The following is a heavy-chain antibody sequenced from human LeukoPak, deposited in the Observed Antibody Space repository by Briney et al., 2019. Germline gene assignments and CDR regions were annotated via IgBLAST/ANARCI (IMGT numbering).Heavy chain of an antibody. CDR3: TRDFDSGVVDV. D-gene: IGHD5-12*01. CDR2: ILSGGGT. J-gene: IGHJ6*02. V-gene: IGHV4-59*01. CDR1: GGSIDNYY. Sequence: SETLSLTCTVFGGSIDNYYWSWIRQTPGKGLEWMGNILSGGGTDYNPSLKSRLTISEDTTNNQISLNLRSVSAADTAIYFCTRDFDSGVVDVWGQGTKVTVSS.